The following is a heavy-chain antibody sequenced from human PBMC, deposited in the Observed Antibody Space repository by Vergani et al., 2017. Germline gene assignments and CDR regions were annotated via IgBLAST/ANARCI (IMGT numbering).Heavy chain of an antibody. Sequence: EVQLQESGGGLVKPGGSLRVSCAASGFSFSTYSINWVRQAPGKGLEWVSSISGRSNYIYYADSLKGRFTISRDNSKNSVYLQMNSLRAEDTPIYYCADLYGDDGFSPFWGQGTLVTVSS. CDR2: ISGRSNYI. J-gene: IGHJ4*02. CDR3: ADLYGDDGFSPF. D-gene: IGHD4-17*01. V-gene: IGHV3-21*06. CDR1: GFSFSTYS.